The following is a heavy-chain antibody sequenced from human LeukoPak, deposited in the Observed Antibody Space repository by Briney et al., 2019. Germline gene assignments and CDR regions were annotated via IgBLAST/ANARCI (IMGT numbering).Heavy chain of an antibody. J-gene: IGHJ4*02. CDR3: ARVLSGSYDNYFDY. D-gene: IGHD1-26*01. CDR1: GFTFTDYY. V-gene: IGHV3-30*03. CDR2: ISYDGSDK. Sequence: GGSLRLSCAASGFTFTDYYMSWIRQAPGKGLEWVAVISYDGSDKYYVDSVKGRFTISRDNSKNTLYLQMNSLKAEDAAVYYCARVLSGSYDNYFDYWGQGTLVTVSS.